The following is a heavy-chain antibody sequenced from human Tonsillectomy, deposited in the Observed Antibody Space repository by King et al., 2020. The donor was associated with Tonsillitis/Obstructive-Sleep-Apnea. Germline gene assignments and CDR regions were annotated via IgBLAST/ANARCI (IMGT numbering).Heavy chain of an antibody. J-gene: IGHJ5*02. V-gene: IGHV1-18*01. CDR3: ARVDMVRGNWFDP. CDR1: GYILTSYG. CDR2: ISGYNGNT. D-gene: IGHD3-10*01. Sequence: QLVQSGAEVKKPGASVKVSCKASGYILTSYGISWVRQAPGQGLEWMGWISGYNGNTNYAQRVKGRVTMTTDTSTSTAYMGLRSLRSDDTAVYYCARVDMVRGNWFDPWGQGTLVTVSS.